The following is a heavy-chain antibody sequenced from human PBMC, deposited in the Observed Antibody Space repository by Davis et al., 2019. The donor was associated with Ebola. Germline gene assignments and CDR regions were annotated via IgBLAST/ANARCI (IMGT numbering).Heavy chain of an antibody. D-gene: IGHD3-3*01. J-gene: IGHJ4*02. CDR3: ARNPYYDFWSGYSTPLDY. CDR2: IYYSGST. Sequence: MPGGSLRLSCTVSGGSISIYYWSWIRQPPGKGLEWIGYIYYSGSTNYNPSLKSRVTISVDTSKNQFSLKLSSVTAADTAVYYCARNPYYDFWSGYSTPLDYWGQGTLVTVSS. CDR1: GGSISIYY. V-gene: IGHV4-59*12.